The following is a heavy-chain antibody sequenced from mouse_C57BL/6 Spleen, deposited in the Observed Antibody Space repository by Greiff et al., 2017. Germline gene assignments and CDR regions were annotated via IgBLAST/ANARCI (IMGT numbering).Heavy chain of an antibody. CDR2: INPSNGGT. CDR3: ARAPRTTVVAYYYAMDY. Sequence: VQLQQPGTELVKPGASVKLSCKASGYTFTSYWMHWVKQRPGQGLEWIGNINPSNGGTNYNEKFKSKATLTVDKSSSTAYMQLSSLTSEDSAVYYCARAPRTTVVAYYYAMDYWGQGTSVTVSS. J-gene: IGHJ4*01. V-gene: IGHV1-53*01. D-gene: IGHD1-1*01. CDR1: GYTFTSYW.